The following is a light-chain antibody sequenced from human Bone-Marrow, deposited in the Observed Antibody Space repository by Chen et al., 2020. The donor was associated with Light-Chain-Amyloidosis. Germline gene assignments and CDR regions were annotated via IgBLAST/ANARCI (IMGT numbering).Light chain of an antibody. Sequence: QSVLPPPPSASAAPPQAVTLPCLGSNSNIASNYVSWYQHLPGTAPKLLFYDSDNRPSGIPDRFSGSKSGTSATLGITGLQTGDEADYYCEAWDSSLSAVVFGGGTKLTVL. V-gene: IGLV1-51*01. CDR3: EAWDSSLSAVV. CDR1: NSNIASNY. J-gene: IGLJ2*01. CDR2: DSD.